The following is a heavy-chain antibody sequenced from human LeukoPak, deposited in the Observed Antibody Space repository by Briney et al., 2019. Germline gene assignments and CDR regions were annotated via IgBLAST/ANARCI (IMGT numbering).Heavy chain of an antibody. CDR3: ARVSWRVRSGWSLGY. CDR1: GYTFTGYY. CDR2: INPNSGGT. D-gene: IGHD6-19*01. V-gene: IGHV1-2*06. J-gene: IGHJ4*02. Sequence: ASVKVSCKASGYTFTGYYMHWVRQAPGQGLEWMGRINPNSGGTNYAQKFRGRVTMTRDTSISTAYMELSRLRSDDTAVYYCARVSWRVRSGWSLGYWGQGTLVTVSS.